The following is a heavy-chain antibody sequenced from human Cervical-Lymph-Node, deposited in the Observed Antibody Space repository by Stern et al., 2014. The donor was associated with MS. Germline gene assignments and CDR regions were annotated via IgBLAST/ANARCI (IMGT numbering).Heavy chain of an antibody. CDR1: GYTLTELS. CDR3: ATDRDDFRSGYSAPTKGYGLDV. V-gene: IGHV1-24*01. D-gene: IGHD3-3*01. CDR2: FDPEDGET. J-gene: IGHJ6*02. Sequence: VHLVESGAEVKKPGASVKVSCKVSGYTLTELSMHWVRQAPGKGLEWMGGFDPEDGETIYAQKFQGRVTMTEDTSTDTAYMELSSLRSEDTAVYYCATDRDDFRSGYSAPTKGYGLDVWGQGTTVTVTS.